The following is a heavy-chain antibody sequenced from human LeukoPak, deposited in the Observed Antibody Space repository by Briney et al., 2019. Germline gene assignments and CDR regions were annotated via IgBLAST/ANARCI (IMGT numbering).Heavy chain of an antibody. CDR3: ARVPGRDIVVVPADDAFDI. CDR1: GYTFTSYD. V-gene: IGHV1-8*01. Sequence: VASVKVSCKASGYTFTSYDINWVRQATGQGLEWMGWMNPNSGNTGYAQKFQGRVTMTRNTSISTAYMELSSLRSEDTAVYYCARVPGRDIVVVPADDAFDIWGQGTMVTISS. J-gene: IGHJ3*02. CDR2: MNPNSGNT. D-gene: IGHD2-2*01.